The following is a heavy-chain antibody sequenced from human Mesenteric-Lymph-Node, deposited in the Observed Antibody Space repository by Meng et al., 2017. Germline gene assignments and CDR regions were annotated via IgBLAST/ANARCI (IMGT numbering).Heavy chain of an antibody. D-gene: IGHD4-23*01. Sequence: GESLKISCAASGFTFSSYWMHWVRQAPGKGLVWVSRINSDGSSTSYADSVKGRFTISRDNAKNTLCLQMNSLRAEDTAVYYCARGAHHYGGKVAGFDAFDIWGQGTMVTVSS. CDR2: INSDGSST. J-gene: IGHJ3*02. CDR1: GFTFSSYW. V-gene: IGHV3-74*01. CDR3: ARGAHHYGGKVAGFDAFDI.